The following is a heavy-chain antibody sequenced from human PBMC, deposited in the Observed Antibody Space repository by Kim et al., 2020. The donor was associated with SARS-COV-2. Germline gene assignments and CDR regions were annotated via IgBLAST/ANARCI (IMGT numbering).Heavy chain of an antibody. CDR2: ISGYDGDT. CDR1: GYNFIGYG. CDR3: ARDGPRRSLWDS. J-gene: IGHJ4*02. Sequence: ASVKVSCQTSGYNFIGYGISWVRQAPGQGLEWMGWISGYDGDTQSAEKFQDRVTLTTDISTSTAYMELRSLRPDDTAVYYCARDGPRRSLWDSWGQGTLVIVSS. D-gene: IGHD2-21*01. V-gene: IGHV1-18*01.